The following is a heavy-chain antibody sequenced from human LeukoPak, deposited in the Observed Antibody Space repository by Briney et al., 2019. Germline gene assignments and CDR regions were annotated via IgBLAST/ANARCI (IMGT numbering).Heavy chain of an antibody. D-gene: IGHD3-10*01. CDR2: IYYSGST. J-gene: IGHJ4*02. CDR3: SRLNWFGELDFDY. V-gene: IGHV4-30-4*01. CDR1: GGSISSGDYY. Sequence: SQTLSLTCTVSGGSISSGDYYWSWIRQPPGKGLEWIGHIYYSGSTYYNPSLKSRVTISVDTSKNQFSLKLSSVTAADTAVYYCSRLNWFGELDFDYWGQGTLVTVSS.